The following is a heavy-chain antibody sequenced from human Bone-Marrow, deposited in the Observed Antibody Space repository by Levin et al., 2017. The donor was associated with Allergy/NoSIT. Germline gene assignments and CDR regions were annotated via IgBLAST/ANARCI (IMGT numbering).Heavy chain of an antibody. J-gene: IGHJ6*02. CDR2: ISWDGANT. D-gene: IGHD2-15*01. Sequence: GGSLRLSCAASGFTFDDYTMHWVRQAPGKGLEWVSFISWDGANTYYADSVKGRFTISRDNNKNSLSLQMNSLRAEDTAFYYCARGLGSYYYYGMDVWGRGTTVTVSS. CDR3: ARGLGSYYYYGMDV. V-gene: IGHV3-43*01. CDR1: GFTFDDYT.